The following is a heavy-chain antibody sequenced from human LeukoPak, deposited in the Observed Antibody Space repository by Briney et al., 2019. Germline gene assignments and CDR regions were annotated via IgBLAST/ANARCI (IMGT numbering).Heavy chain of an antibody. CDR3: AKDISWGGNSGDY. V-gene: IGHV3-43*02. Sequence: QPGGSLRLSCAASGLTFDDYAMHWVRQAPGKGLEWVSLISGDGGGTYYADSVKGRFTISRDNSKNSLYLQMNSLRTEDTALYYCAKDISWGGNSGDYWGQGTLVTVSS. J-gene: IGHJ4*02. CDR1: GLTFDDYA. D-gene: IGHD4-23*01. CDR2: ISGDGGGT.